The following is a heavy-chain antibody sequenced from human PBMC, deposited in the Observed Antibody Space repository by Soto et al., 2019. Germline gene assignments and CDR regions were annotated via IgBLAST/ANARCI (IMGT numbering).Heavy chain of an antibody. Sequence: QVQLVQSGAEVKKPGASVKVSCKASGYTFTSYGISWVRQAPGQGLEWMGWISAYNGNTNYAQKLQGRVTMTTDTSTSTAYMELRGLRSDGAAVYYWAGGGWFIAAAVTGDWFDPWGQGTLVTVSS. CDR2: ISAYNGNT. CDR1: GYTFTSYG. V-gene: IGHV1-18*04. CDR3: AGGGWFIAAAVTGDWFDP. D-gene: IGHD6-13*01. J-gene: IGHJ5*02.